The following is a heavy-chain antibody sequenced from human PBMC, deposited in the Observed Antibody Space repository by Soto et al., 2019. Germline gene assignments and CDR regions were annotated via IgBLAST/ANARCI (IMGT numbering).Heavy chain of an antibody. V-gene: IGHV3-15*07. J-gene: IGHJ4*01. CDR3: TTDSYSTIIIVRFDY. D-gene: IGHD3-22*01. CDR2: IKSKTDGGTT. CDR1: GFTFTNAW. Sequence: GGSLRLSYAASGFTFTNAWINWVRQAPGKGLEWVGRIKSKTDGGTTDYAEPVKGRFAISRDDSNNMVYLQMNSLKIEDTAVYYCTTDSYSTIIIVRFDYWGHGTLVTVSS.